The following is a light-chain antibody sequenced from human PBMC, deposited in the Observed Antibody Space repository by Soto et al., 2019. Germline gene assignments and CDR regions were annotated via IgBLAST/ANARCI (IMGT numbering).Light chain of an antibody. J-gene: IGLJ1*01. CDR1: SRDVGGYNY. V-gene: IGLV2-14*01. CDR2: DVS. CDR3: NSYTSSSTYV. Sequence: VLTQPAPLSGSPGQANTLSRPGNSRDVGGYNYVSWYQQHPGKAPKLMIYDVSNRPSGVSNRFSGSKSGNTASLTISGLQAEDEADYYCNSYTSSSTYVFGTGTKVTVL.